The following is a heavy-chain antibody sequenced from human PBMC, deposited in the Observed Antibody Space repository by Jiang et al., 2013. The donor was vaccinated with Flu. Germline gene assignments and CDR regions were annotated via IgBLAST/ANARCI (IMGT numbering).Heavy chain of an antibody. D-gene: IGHD3-22*01. Sequence: GGGVVQPGRSLRLSCAASGFTFSSYGMHWVRQAPGKGLEWVAVIWYDGSNKYYADSVKGRFTISRDNSKNTLYLQMNSLRAEDTAVYYCARDSLISYYYDSSGYSGIDYWGQGTLVTVSS. CDR2: IWYDGSNK. CDR3: ARDSLISYYYDSSGYSGIDY. V-gene: IGHV3-33*01. J-gene: IGHJ4*02. CDR1: GFTFSSYG.